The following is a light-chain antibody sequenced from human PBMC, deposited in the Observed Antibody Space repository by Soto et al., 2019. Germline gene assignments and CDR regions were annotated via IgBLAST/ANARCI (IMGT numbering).Light chain of an antibody. CDR3: QQYNNWPRT. Sequence: EIVMTQSPATLSVSPGERATLSCRASQSVSTNLAWYQQKPGQAPGLLIYVASARATGIPATFSGSGSGTEFTLTISGLQSEDFAVYYCQQYNNWPRTFGQGTKVEIK. CDR1: QSVSTN. V-gene: IGKV3-15*01. CDR2: VAS. J-gene: IGKJ1*01.